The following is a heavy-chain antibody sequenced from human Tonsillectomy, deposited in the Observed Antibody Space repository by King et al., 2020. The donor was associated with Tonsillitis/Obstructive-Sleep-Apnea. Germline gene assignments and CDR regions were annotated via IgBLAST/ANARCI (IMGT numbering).Heavy chain of an antibody. J-gene: IGHJ6*02. CDR2: IDPSDSYT. Sequence: VQLVQSGAEVKKPGESLRISCKGSGYIFTNYWINWVRQMPGKGLEWMGTIDPSDSYTNYSPSFQGHVSISADKSITTAFMQWASLKASDTAMYYCARSTYINEYSDYYYNMDVWGQGTTVTVSS. CDR3: ARSTYINEYSDYYYNMDV. D-gene: IGHD2-15*01. V-gene: IGHV5-10-1*03. CDR1: GYIFTNYW.